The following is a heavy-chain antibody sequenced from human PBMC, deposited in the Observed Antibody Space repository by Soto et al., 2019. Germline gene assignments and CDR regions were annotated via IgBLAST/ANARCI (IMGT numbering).Heavy chain of an antibody. CDR3: ARADVLAYTSRFGLDF. V-gene: IGHV1-18*01. J-gene: IGHJ4*02. Sequence: QVQLVQSGAEVKKPGASVKVSCKASGYTFTSYGMTWVRQAPGRGLEWLGWSSAYNGNTDYAQKVQDRITITTDISTSTAYMELRSLRSDDTAVYYCARADVLAYTSRFGLDFWGQGTRVIVSS. CDR2: SSAYNGNT. CDR1: GYTFTSYG. D-gene: IGHD6-13*01.